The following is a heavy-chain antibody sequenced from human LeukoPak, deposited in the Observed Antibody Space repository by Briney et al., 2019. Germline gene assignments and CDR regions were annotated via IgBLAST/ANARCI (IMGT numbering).Heavy chain of an antibody. CDR1: GFSFSSYA. V-gene: IGHV3-23*01. CDR2: INANSGTT. Sequence: GGSLRLSCAASGFSFSSYAMSWLRQPPGKGLEWVSTINANSGTTSYAASVRGRFTISRDNSKNTLYLQLNTLRADDTATYYCAKPISGGLAVTADWFHPWGQGTLVVVSS. D-gene: IGHD6-19*01. CDR3: AKPISGGLAVTADWFHP. J-gene: IGHJ5*01.